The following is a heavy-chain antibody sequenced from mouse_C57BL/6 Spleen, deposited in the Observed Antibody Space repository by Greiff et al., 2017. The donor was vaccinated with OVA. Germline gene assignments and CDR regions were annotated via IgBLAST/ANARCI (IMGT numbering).Heavy chain of an antibody. Sequence: EVKLVESGGGLVKPGGSLKLSCAASGFTFSDYGMHWVRQAPEKGLEWVAYISSGSSTIYYADTVKGRFTISRDNAKNTLFLQMTSLRSEDTAMYYCARTDYYAMDDWGQGTSVTVSS. CDR2: ISSGSSTI. CDR3: ARTDYYAMDD. CDR1: GFTFSDYG. J-gene: IGHJ4*01. V-gene: IGHV5-17*01.